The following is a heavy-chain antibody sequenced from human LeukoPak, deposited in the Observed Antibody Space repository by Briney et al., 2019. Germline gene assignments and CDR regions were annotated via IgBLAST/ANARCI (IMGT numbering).Heavy chain of an antibody. Sequence: GGSLRLSCAASGFTFSSYSMNWVRQAPGKGLEWVSSISSSSSYIYYADSVKGRFTISRDNAKNSLYLQMNSLRAEDTAVYYCASVSTAVAGTSGDCWGQGTLVPVSS. CDR3: ASVSTAVAGTSGDC. D-gene: IGHD6-19*01. CDR2: ISSSSSYI. V-gene: IGHV3-21*01. J-gene: IGHJ4*02. CDR1: GFTFSSYS.